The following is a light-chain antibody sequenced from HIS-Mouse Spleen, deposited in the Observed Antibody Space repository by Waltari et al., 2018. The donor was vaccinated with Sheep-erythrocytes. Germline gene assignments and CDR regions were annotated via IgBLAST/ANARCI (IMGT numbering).Light chain of an antibody. CDR1: SSDVGGYNY. J-gene: IGLJ2*01. CDR2: EVS. V-gene: IGLV2-14*01. CDR3: SSYTSSSTQV. Sequence: QSALTQPASVSGSPGQSITISCTGTSSDVGGYNYVPWYQQHPGKAPKLMIYEVSKRPSGVSNRFSGSKSGNTASLTISGLQAEDEADYYCSSYTSSSTQVFGGGTKLTVL.